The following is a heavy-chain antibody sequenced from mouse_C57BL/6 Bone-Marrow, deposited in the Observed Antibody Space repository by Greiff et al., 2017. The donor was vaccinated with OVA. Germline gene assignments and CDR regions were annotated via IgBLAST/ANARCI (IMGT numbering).Heavy chain of an antibody. CDR1: GFTFSDYY. Sequence: EVQGVESGGGLVQPGGSLKLSCAASGFTFSDYYMYWVRQTPEKRLEWVAYISNGGGSTYYPDTVKGRFTISRDNAKNTLYLQMSRLKSEDTAMYYCARRNYDRYYFDDWGQGTTLTVSS. D-gene: IGHD2-4*01. CDR2: ISNGGGST. J-gene: IGHJ2*01. CDR3: ARRNYDRYYFDD. V-gene: IGHV5-12*01.